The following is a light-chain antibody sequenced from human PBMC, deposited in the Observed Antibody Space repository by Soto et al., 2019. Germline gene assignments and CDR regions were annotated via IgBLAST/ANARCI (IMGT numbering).Light chain of an antibody. Sequence: DIQMTQSPSSVSASVGDRVTITCRASQGVSTWVAWYQQKPGRGPKLLIYAASRLQSGVPSRFRGSGSGKDFTLTITGLQTEDFATYFCQQASTFPRTFGQGTRVDI. CDR2: AAS. CDR3: QQASTFPRT. CDR1: QGVSTW. V-gene: IGKV1-12*01. J-gene: IGKJ1*01.